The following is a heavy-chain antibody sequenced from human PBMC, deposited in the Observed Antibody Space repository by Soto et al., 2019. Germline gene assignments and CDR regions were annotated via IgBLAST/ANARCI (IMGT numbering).Heavy chain of an antibody. CDR2: ISGSGVST. V-gene: IGHV3-23*01. J-gene: IGHJ4*01. D-gene: IGHD2-15*01. Sequence: GGSLRLSCAASGFTFSSYAMSWVRQAPGKGLEWVSAISGSGVSTYYADSVKGRFAISRDDSKNSAYMQMNSLKIEDTAVYYCTTDSYIDMPIVRFDYWGHGTLVTVSS. CDR1: GFTFSSYA. CDR3: TTDSYIDMPIVRFDY.